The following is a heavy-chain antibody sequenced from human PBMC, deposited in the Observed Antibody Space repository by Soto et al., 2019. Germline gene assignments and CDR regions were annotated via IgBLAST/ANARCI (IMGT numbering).Heavy chain of an antibody. CDR2: ISAHNGDT. D-gene: IGHD3-22*01. J-gene: IGHJ4*02. Sequence: GASVKVSCKASGYSFATYGFSWVRPAPGQGLECVGWISAHNGDTHYSQKFQGRVTLTTDTSTNTGYMELRSLTSDDTAVYFCATEPIYYNDGSGYYPLGHWGQGTLVTVSS. V-gene: IGHV1-18*04. CDR1: GYSFATYG. CDR3: ATEPIYYNDGSGYYPLGH.